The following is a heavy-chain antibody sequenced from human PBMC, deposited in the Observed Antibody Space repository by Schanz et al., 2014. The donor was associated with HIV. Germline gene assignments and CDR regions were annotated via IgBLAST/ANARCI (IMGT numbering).Heavy chain of an antibody. Sequence: EVQLLESGGGLEQPGGSLRLSCAASGFNFNNYAMTWVRQAPGKGLEWVSSISESGGRTYYADSVNDRFTISRDNSKNTLYLQMTTLRTEDTAVYYCAKPEYDSSGNSQSHFDYWGQGTLVTVSS. CDR1: GFNFNNYA. CDR2: ISESGGRT. D-gene: IGHD3-22*01. V-gene: IGHV3-23*01. J-gene: IGHJ4*02. CDR3: AKPEYDSSGNSQSHFDY.